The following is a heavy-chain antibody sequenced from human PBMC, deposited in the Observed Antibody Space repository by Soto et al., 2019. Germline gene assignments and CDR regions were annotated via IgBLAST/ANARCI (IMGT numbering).Heavy chain of an antibody. CDR1: GFTFSSYA. CDR2: ISGSGGST. V-gene: IGHV3-23*01. Sequence: EVQLLESGGGLVQPGGSLRLSCAASGFTFSSYAMSWVRQAPGKGLEWVSAISGSGGSTYYADSVKGRFTISRDNSKNTLYLQMNSLRAEDTAVYYCARSSSWPNYYYGMDVWGQGTTVTVSS. D-gene: IGHD6-13*01. J-gene: IGHJ6*02. CDR3: ARSSSWPNYYYGMDV.